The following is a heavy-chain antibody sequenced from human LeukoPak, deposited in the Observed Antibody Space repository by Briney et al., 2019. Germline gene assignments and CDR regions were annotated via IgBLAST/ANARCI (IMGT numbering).Heavy chain of an antibody. CDR2: ISGSGGST. CDR1: GFTFSSYA. CDR3: ARGNPFATEPDY. V-gene: IGHV3-23*01. Sequence: GGSLRLSCAASGFTFSSYAMSWVRQAPGKGLEWVSAISGSGGSTYYADSVKGRFTISRDNAKNSLYLQMNSLRAEDTAVYYCARGNPFATEPDYWGQGTLVTVSS. D-gene: IGHD1-1*01. J-gene: IGHJ4*02.